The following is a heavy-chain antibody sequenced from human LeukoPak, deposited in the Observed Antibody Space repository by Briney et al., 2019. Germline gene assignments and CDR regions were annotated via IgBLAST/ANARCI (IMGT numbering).Heavy chain of an antibody. CDR1: GFTFSSYG. V-gene: IGHV3-33*08. CDR2: IWYDGSNK. CDR3: ASAYDSSGYYDFDY. Sequence: PGRSLRLSCVASGFTFSSYGMHWVRQAPGKGLEWVAVIWYDGSNKYYADSVKGRFTISRDNSKNTLYLQMNSLRAEDTAVYYCASAYDSSGYYDFDYWGQGTLVTVSS. J-gene: IGHJ4*02. D-gene: IGHD3-22*01.